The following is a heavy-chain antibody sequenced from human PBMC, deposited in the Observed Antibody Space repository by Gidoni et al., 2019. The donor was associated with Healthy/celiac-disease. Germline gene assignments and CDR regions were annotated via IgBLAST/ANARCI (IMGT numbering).Heavy chain of an antibody. CDR1: GGSISSSSYY. D-gene: IGHD3-22*01. V-gene: IGHV4-39*01. CDR2: IYYSGST. Sequence: QLQLQESGPGLVKPSETLSLTCTVSGGSISSSSYYWGWIRQPPGKGLEWIGSIYYSGSTYYNPSLKSRVTISVDTSKNQFSLKLSSVTAADTAVYYCARRWTYYYDSSGYYGGEHWGQGTLVTVSS. J-gene: IGHJ1*01. CDR3: ARRWTYYYDSSGYYGGEH.